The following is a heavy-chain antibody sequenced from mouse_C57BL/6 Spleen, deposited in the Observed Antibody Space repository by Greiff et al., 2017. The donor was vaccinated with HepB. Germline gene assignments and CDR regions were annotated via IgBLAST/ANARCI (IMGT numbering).Heavy chain of an antibody. CDR3: ARSMVTASGAMDG. CDR1: GFTFTDYY. CDR2: IRNKANGYTT. V-gene: IGHV7-3*01. J-gene: IGHJ4*01. D-gene: IGHD2-2*01. Sequence: EVQLVESGGGLVQPGGSLSLSCAASGFTFTDYYMSWVRQPPGKALEWLGFIRNKANGYTTEYSASVKGRFTISRDNSQSILYLQMNALRAEDSAAYYCARSMVTASGAMDGWGQGTSVTVSS.